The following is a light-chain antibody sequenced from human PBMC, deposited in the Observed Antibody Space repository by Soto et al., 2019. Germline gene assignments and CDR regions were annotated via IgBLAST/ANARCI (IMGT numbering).Light chain of an antibody. CDR2: DAS. V-gene: IGKV1-5*01. CDR3: QQYNSYSQT. Sequence: DIQMTPSPSTLSASVGDRVTITCRASQSISSLLAWYQQKPGKAPKLLIYDASSLESGVPSRFSGSGSGTEFTLTISSLQPDDFATYYCQQYNSYSQTFGQGTKVDIK. J-gene: IGKJ1*01. CDR1: QSISSL.